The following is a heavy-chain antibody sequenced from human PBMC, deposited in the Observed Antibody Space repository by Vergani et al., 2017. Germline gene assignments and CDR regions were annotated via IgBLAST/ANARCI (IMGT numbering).Heavy chain of an antibody. V-gene: IGHV3-30*18. J-gene: IGHJ6*03. CDR3: AKSGSVTSGSLQYNFYMDV. CDR1: GFSFSSHA. Sequence: QLQLAESGGGRVQPGRSLRLSCAASGFSFSSHAIHWVRQAPGKGLEWVAVISNDGSKKYYADSVKGRFTISRDTSKNTLDLKMNSLITQDTAVYYCAKSGSVTSGSLQYNFYMDVWGKGTTVTVS. CDR2: ISNDGSKK. D-gene: IGHD3-10*01.